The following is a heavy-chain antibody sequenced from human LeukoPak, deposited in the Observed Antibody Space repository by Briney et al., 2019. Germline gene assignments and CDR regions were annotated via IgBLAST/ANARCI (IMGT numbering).Heavy chain of an antibody. J-gene: IGHJ3*02. D-gene: IGHD5-24*01. CDR3: ARVGDGLNDGFDI. CDR1: GYTFTGYY. CDR2: INPNTGGT. V-gene: IGHV1-2*06. Sequence: GASVKVSCKASGYTFTGYYMNWVRQAPGQGLEWMGRINPNTGGTNYAQNFQGSVTMTRDTSITTVYMELSRLRSDDTAAYYCARVGDGLNDGFDIWAKGQWSPSLQ.